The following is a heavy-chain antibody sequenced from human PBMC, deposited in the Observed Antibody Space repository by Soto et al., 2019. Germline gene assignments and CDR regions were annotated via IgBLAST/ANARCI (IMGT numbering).Heavy chain of an antibody. CDR2: VNPILSMT. D-gene: IGHD3-10*01. V-gene: IGHV1-69*04. J-gene: IGHJ4*02. CDR1: GGTFSFYS. CDR3: ATSYGSGYRAFDY. Sequence: QVQLVQPGAEVKRPGSSVKVSCKASGGTFSFYSINWERQAPGLGLERMGRVNPILSMTNYAQRFQGRVTMTAAKSTSTAYMELSGLRSEDTAMYYCATSYGSGYRAFDYWGQGALVTVSS.